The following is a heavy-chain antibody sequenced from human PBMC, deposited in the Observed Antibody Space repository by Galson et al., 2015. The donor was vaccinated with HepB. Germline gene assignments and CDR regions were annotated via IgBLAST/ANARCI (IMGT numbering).Heavy chain of an antibody. J-gene: IGHJ4*02. V-gene: IGHV3-11*06. Sequence: SLRLSCAASGFTFSDYYMSWIRQAPGKGLEWVSYISSSSSYTNYADSVKGRFTISRDNAKNSQYLQMNSLRAEDTAVYYCASPQGSGSYTPDYWGQGTLVTVSS. D-gene: IGHD3-10*01. CDR1: GFTFSDYY. CDR2: ISSSSSYT. CDR3: ASPQGSGSYTPDY.